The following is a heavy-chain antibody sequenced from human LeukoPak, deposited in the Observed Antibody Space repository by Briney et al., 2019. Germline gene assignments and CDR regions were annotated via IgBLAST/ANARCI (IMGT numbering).Heavy chain of an antibody. Sequence: GGSLRLPCAASGFTFSSYAMSWVRQAPGKGLEWVSAISGSGGSTYYADSVTGRFTISRDHSKNTLYLEMNSLRGEDTAVYHCARVLGSSSWYFDYWGQGTLVTVSS. D-gene: IGHD6-13*01. CDR1: GFTFSSYA. CDR3: ARVLGSSSWYFDY. V-gene: IGHV3-23*01. CDR2: ISGSGGST. J-gene: IGHJ4*02.